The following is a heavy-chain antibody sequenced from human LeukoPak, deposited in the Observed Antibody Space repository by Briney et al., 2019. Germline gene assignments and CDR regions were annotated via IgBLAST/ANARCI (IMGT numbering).Heavy chain of an antibody. CDR3: AKDRGDNWFDP. CDR2: ISYDGSNK. CDR1: GFTFSSSG. D-gene: IGHD2-15*01. J-gene: IGHJ5*02. Sequence: GGSLRLSCAASGFTFSSSGMHWVRQAPGKGLEWVAVISYDGSNKYYADSVKGRFTISRDNSKNTLYLQMNSLRAEDTAVYYCAKDRGDNWFDPWGQGTLVTVSS. V-gene: IGHV3-30*18.